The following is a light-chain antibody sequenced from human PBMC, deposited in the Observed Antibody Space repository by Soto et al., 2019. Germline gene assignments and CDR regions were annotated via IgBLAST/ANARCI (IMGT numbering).Light chain of an antibody. CDR1: QSVSSY. CDR3: QQRSNWPRLT. V-gene: IGKV3-11*01. CDR2: DAS. Sequence: EIVLTQSPATLSLSPGERATLSCRASQSVSSYLAWYQQKPGQAPRLLIYDASNRATGIPARFSGSGSGTDFTITISSPEPEDFAVYYWQQRSNWPRLTFGGGTKVEIK. J-gene: IGKJ4*01.